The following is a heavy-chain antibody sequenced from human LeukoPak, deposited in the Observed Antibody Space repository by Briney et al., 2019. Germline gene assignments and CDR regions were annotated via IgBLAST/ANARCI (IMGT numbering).Heavy chain of an antibody. CDR2: ISGSGGST. J-gene: IGHJ4*02. V-gene: IGHV3-23*01. Sequence: GGSLRLSCAASGFTFSSYAMSWVRQAPGKGLEWVSVISGSGGSTYYADSVKGRFTISRDNSKNTLYLQMNSLRAEDTAVYYCAKDVLVVPAARGYFDYWGQGTLVTVSS. CDR3: AKDVLVVPAARGYFDY. CDR1: GFTFSSYA. D-gene: IGHD2-2*01.